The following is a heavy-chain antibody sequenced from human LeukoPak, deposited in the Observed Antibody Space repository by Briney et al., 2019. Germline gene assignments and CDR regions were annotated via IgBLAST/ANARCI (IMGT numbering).Heavy chain of an antibody. D-gene: IGHD3-22*01. CDR2: IYTSGST. V-gene: IGHV4-4*07. Sequence: SETLSLTCTVSGGSISSYYWSWIRQPAGKGLEWIGRIYTSGSTNYNPSLKSRVTMSVDTSKNQFSLKLSSVTAADTAVYYCARDKSYYYDSSGYYLFDYWGQGTLVTVSS. J-gene: IGHJ4*02. CDR3: ARDKSYYYDSSGYYLFDY. CDR1: GGSISSYY.